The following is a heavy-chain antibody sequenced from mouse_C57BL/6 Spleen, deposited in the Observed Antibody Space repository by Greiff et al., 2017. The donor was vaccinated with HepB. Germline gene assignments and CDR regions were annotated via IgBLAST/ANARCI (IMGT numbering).Heavy chain of an antibody. CDR2: INPNNGGT. Sequence: VQLKQSGPELVKPGASVKISCKASGYTFTDYYMNWVKQSHGKSLEWIGDINPNNGGTSYNQKFKGKATLTVDKSSSTAYMELRSLTSEDSAVYYCARTGAYQAMDYWGQGTSVTVSS. CDR3: ARTGAYQAMDY. CDR1: GYTFTDYY. V-gene: IGHV1-26*01. J-gene: IGHJ4*01.